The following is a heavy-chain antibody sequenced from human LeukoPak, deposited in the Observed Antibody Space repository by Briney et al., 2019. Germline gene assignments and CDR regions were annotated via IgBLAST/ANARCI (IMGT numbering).Heavy chain of an antibody. CDR1: GFSFSSDW. J-gene: IGHJ4*02. Sequence: GGSLRLSCAASGFSFSSDWMHWVRQVPGEGLVWVSRINSDGTSTAYADSVKGRFTISRDNAKNTLYLQMNSLRAEDTAVYYCARVGSIAAAGTPDYWGQGTLVTVSS. D-gene: IGHD6-13*01. CDR3: ARVGSIAAAGTPDY. V-gene: IGHV3-74*01. CDR2: INSDGTST.